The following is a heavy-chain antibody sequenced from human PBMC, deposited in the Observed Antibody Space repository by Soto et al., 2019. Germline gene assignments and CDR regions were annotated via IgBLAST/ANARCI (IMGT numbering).Heavy chain of an antibody. V-gene: IGHV4-34*01. D-gene: IGHD3-22*01. CDR3: XXXXXXXXXXVVVNTYNWFDP. Sequence: QVQLQQWGAGLLKPSETLSLTCAVYGGSFSGYYWSWIRQPPGKGLEWIGEINHSGSTNYNPSLKSRVTISVDTSKNQFSLKLSSVTAADTAVYYXXXXXXXXXXXVVVNTYNWFDP. CDR2: INHSGST. CDR1: GGSFSGYY. J-gene: IGHJ5*02.